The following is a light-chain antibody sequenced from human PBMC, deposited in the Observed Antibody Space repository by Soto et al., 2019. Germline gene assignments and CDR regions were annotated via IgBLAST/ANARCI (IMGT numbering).Light chain of an antibody. CDR1: QSISSY. CDR3: QQFKIYPLT. J-gene: IGKJ4*01. CDR2: AAS. Sequence: DIQMTQPPSSLSASVGDRVTITCRASQSISSYLNWYQQKPGKAPKLLIYAASTLQSGVPSRFSGSGSGTDFTLTISSLQPEDFATYYCQQFKIYPLTFGGGTKVDI. V-gene: IGKV1-39*01.